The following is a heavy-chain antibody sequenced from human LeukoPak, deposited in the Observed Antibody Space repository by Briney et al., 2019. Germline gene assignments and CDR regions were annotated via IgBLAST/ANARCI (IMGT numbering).Heavy chain of an antibody. J-gene: IGHJ4*02. V-gene: IGHV4-4*02. CDR3: ARGDCGSYSDY. CDR2: IYYSGNT. D-gene: IGHD1-26*01. CDR1: GDSVGNSNW. Sequence: SGTLSLTCAVFGDSVGNSNWWSWVRQPPGKGLEWIGEIYYSGNTNYNPSLKSRVTISVDRSKNQFSLKLSSVTAADTAVYYCARGDCGSYSDYWGQGTLVTVSS.